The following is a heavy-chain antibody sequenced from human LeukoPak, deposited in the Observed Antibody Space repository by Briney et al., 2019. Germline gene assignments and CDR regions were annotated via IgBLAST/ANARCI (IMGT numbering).Heavy chain of an antibody. CDR2: IYYSGST. J-gene: IGHJ4*02. CDR1: SGSISGHY. V-gene: IGHV4-59*11. Sequence: SETLSLTCTVSSGSISGHYWTWVRQPPGKGLEWIAYIYYSGSTNYNPSLKSRVTISVDTSKNQFSLKLSSVTAADTAVYYCAREGSGYDNWGQGTLVTVSS. CDR3: AREGSGYDN. D-gene: IGHD5-12*01.